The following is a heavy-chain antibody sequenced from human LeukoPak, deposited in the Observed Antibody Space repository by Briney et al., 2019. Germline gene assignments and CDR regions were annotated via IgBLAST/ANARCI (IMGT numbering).Heavy chain of an antibody. J-gene: IGHJ6*02. Sequence: SQTLSLTCAISGDTVSTSRTTWTWIRRSPSGGLEWLGRTYHRSKWLNDYETSVKSRLTITPDTSNNQFSLHLNSLTPEDTAVYYCAREGPGMDVWGQGTTVTVSS. CDR2: TYHRSKWLN. CDR3: AREGPGMDV. V-gene: IGHV6-1*01. CDR1: GDTVSTSRTT.